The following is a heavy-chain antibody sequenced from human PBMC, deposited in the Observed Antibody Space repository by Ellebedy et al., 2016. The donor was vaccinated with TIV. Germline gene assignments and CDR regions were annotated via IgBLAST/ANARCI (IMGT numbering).Heavy chain of an antibody. V-gene: IGHV1-69*13. CDR3: ARDLEQQLPTEAENWFDP. J-gene: IGHJ5*02. Sequence: SVKVSXKASGGTFSSYAISWVRQAPGQGLEWMGGIIPIFGKANYAQKFQGRVTITADESTSTAYMELSSLRSEDTAVYYCARDLEQQLPTEAENWFDPWGQGTLVTVSS. CDR2: IIPIFGKA. D-gene: IGHD6-13*01. CDR1: GGTFSSYA.